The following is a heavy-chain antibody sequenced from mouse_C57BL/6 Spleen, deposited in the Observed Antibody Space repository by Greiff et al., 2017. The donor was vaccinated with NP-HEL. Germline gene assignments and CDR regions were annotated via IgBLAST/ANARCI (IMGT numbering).Heavy chain of an antibody. CDR1: GYTFTSYW. CDR3: ATQLSRNYYFDY. CDR2: IYPGSGST. Sequence: QVQLQQSGAELVKPGASVKMSCKASGYTFTSYWITWVKQRPGQGLEWIGDIYPGSGSTNYNEKFKSKATLTVDTSSSTAYMQLSSLTSEDSAVYYCATQLSRNYYFDYWGQGTTLTVSS. J-gene: IGHJ2*01. V-gene: IGHV1-55*01.